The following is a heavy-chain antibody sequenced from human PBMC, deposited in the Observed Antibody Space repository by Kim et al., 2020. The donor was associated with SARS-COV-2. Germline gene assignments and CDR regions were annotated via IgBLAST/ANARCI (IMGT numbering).Heavy chain of an antibody. D-gene: IGHD6-13*01. J-gene: IGHJ6*02. CDR3: ARTDRRLGIAAAISYYYGMDV. CDR2: INPSGGST. V-gene: IGHV1-46*01. Sequence: ASVKVSCKASGYTFTSYYMHWVRQAPGQGLEWMGIINPSGGSTSYAQKFQGRVTMTRDTSTSTVYMELSSLRSEDTAVYYCARTDRRLGIAAAISYYYGMDVWGQGTTVTVSS. CDR1: GYTFTSYY.